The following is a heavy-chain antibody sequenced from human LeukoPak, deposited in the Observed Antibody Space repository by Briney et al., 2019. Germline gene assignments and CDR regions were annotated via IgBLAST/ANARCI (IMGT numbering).Heavy chain of an antibody. CDR1: GYTLSELS. Sequence: GASVKVSCKVSGYTLSELSMHWVRQAPGKGLEWMGGSDPENGYPIYAQRLQGRVTVTEDTSTDTAFMELSNLISEDTAIYYCVMGGVFGEFESDYWGQGTLVSVSS. V-gene: IGHV1-24*01. CDR2: SDPENGYP. CDR3: VMGGVFGEFESDY. D-gene: IGHD3-10*01. J-gene: IGHJ4*02.